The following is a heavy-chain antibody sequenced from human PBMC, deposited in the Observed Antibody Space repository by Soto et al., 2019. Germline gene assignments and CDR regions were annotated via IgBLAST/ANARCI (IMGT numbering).Heavy chain of an antibody. J-gene: IGHJ2*01. CDR3: ARRGYYGSGSYGWYFDL. V-gene: IGHV4-39*01. CDR2: IYYSGST. D-gene: IGHD3-10*01. CDR1: GGSISSSSYY. Sequence: QLQLQESGPGLVKPSETLSLTCTVSGGSISSSSYYWGWIRQPPGRGLEWIGSIYYSGSTYYNPSLKSRVTISVDTSTNQFSLKLSSVTAADTAVYYCARRGYYGSGSYGWYFDLWGRGTLVTVSS.